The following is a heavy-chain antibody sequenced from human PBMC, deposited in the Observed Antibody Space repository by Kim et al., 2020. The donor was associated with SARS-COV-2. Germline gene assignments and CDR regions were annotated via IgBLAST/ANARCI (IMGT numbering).Heavy chain of an antibody. D-gene: IGHD1-7*01. J-gene: IGHJ6*02. CDR3: ARDLTGTTYTGYYYYGVDV. CDR2: INPSGGST. V-gene: IGHV1-46*01. Sequence: ASVKVSCKASGYTFTSYYMHWVRQAPGQGLECMGIINPSGGSTSYAQKFQGRVTMTRDTSTSTVYMELSSLRSEDTAVYYCARDLTGTTYTGYYYYGVDVWGQGTTVTVSS. CDR1: GYTFTSYY.